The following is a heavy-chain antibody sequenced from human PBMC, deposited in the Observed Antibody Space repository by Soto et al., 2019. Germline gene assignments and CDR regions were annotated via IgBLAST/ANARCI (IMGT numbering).Heavy chain of an antibody. J-gene: IGHJ4*02. V-gene: IGHV1-3*05. CDR2: INPVNGDT. CDR3: TRGPNSGSFDY. CDR1: GYGFTSYT. D-gene: IGHD3-10*01. Sequence: QVQLVQSGAEEKKSGASVKVSCKASGYGFTSYTMHWVRQAPGQRLEWMGWINPVNGDTRNLQNFQGRVTFTRDTSASTTYMELSSLRSEDTAVYYCTRGPNSGSFDYWGQGTLVTVSS.